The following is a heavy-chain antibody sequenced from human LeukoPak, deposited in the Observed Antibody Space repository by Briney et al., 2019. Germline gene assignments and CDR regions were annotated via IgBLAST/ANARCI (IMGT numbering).Heavy chain of an antibody. Sequence: PSETLSLTCTVSGYSISRGYHWGWIRQPPGKGLEWIGSIHHSGSTYYNPSLKSRVTTSVDTSKNQFSLKLSSVTAADTAVYYCARVSANYPYYFDYWGQGTLVTVSS. D-gene: IGHD1-7*01. V-gene: IGHV4-38-2*02. CDR2: IHHSGST. J-gene: IGHJ4*02. CDR1: GYSISRGYH. CDR3: ARVSANYPYYFDY.